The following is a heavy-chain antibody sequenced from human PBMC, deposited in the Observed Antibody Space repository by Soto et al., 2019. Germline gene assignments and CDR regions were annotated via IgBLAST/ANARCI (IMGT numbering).Heavy chain of an antibody. CDR2: IDPSDSYT. CDR3: ASLYYDILTGYYTGPDAFDI. J-gene: IGHJ3*02. CDR1: GYIFTSYW. D-gene: IGHD3-9*01. V-gene: IGHV5-10-1*01. Sequence: PGESLKISCNGSGYIFTSYWISWVRQMPGKGLEWMGRIDPSDSYTNYSPSFQGHVTISADKSISTAYLQWSSLKASDTAMYYCASLYYDILTGYYTGPDAFDIWGQGTMVTVS.